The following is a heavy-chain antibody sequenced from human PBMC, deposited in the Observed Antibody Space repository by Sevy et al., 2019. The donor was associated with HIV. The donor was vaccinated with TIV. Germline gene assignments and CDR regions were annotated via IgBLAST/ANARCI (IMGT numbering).Heavy chain of an antibody. CDR1: GFTFSNAW. CDR3: TTDHRHYDILTGYAAFDY. CDR2: IKSKTDGGTT. V-gene: IGHV3-15*01. J-gene: IGHJ4*02. D-gene: IGHD3-9*01. Sequence: GGSLRLSCAASGFTFSNAWMSWVRQAPGKGLEWVGRIKSKTDGGTTDYAAPVKGRVTISRDDSKNTLYLQMNSLKTEDTAVYYCTTDHRHYDILTGYAAFDYWGQGTLVTVSS.